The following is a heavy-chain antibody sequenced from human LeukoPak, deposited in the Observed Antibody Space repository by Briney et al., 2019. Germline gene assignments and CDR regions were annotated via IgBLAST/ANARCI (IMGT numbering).Heavy chain of an antibody. J-gene: IGHJ4*02. CDR2: ISYDGGNK. CDR1: GFTFSSYG. D-gene: IGHD3-10*01. Sequence: GRSLRLSCAASGFTFSSYGMHWVRQAPGKGLEWVAGISYDGGNKYYADSVKGRFTISRDNSKNTLYLQMNSLRAEDTAVYYCAKARGLHYFDYWGQGTLVTVSS. CDR3: AKARGLHYFDY. V-gene: IGHV3-30*18.